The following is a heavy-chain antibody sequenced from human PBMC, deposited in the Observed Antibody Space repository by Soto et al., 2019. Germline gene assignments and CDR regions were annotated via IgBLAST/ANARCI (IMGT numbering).Heavy chain of an antibody. J-gene: IGHJ3*02. CDR1: GGSISSGGYY. CDR2: IYYSGST. V-gene: IGHV4-31*03. D-gene: IGHD2-15*01. CDR3: ARDVAASDDAFDI. Sequence: QVQLQESGPGLVKPSQTLSLTCTVSGGSISSGGYYWSWIRQPPGKGLEWIGYIYYSGSTYYNPSLKSRVTISVETSKNQFALKLSSVTAADTAVYYCARDVAASDDAFDIWGQGTMVTVSS.